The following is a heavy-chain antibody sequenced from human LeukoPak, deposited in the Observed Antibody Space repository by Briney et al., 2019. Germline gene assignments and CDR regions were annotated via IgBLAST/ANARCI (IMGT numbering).Heavy chain of an antibody. Sequence: GGSLRLSCAASGFTFSSYSMNWVRQAPGKGLEWVSSISSSSGYIYYADSVKGRFTISRDNAKNSLYLQMNSLRAEDTAVYYCASDSGNYGGIDYWGQGTLVTVSS. V-gene: IGHV3-21*01. J-gene: IGHJ4*02. D-gene: IGHD1-26*01. CDR2: ISSSSGYI. CDR3: ASDSGNYGGIDY. CDR1: GFTFSSYS.